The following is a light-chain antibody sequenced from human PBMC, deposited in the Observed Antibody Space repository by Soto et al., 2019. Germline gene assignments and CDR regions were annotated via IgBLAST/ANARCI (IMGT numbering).Light chain of an antibody. CDR3: QQFTYLPVA. Sequence: AIQLTQSPSSLSASVGDRVTITCRASQGIGSNLAWYHQKPGKAPKVLIYDASTLESGVPSRFSGSQSGTDFTLTISSLQPEDVATYYCQQFTYLPVAFGGGTKVEI. V-gene: IGKV1D-13*01. CDR1: QGIGSN. CDR2: DAS. J-gene: IGKJ4*01.